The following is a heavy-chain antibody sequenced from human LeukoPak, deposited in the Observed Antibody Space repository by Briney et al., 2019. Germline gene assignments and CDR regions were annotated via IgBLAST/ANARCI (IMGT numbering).Heavy chain of an antibody. D-gene: IGHD2-21*02. CDR2: INSDGSDT. Sequence: GGSLRRSCADSGFTLSSYWMFCVRHAPGEGLEWVLRINSDGSDTLYADSVKGRLTISRDNAKNTLYLQMNSLRAGDTAVYYCSRGKILGDDFDYWGQGTLVTVSS. CDR1: GFTLSSYW. CDR3: SRGKILGDDFDY. J-gene: IGHJ4*02. V-gene: IGHV3-74*03.